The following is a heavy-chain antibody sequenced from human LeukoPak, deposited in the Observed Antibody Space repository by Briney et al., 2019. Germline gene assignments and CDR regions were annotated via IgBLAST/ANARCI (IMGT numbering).Heavy chain of an antibody. CDR3: TGYCSSTSCLNAFDI. V-gene: IGHV3-73*01. CDR1: GFTFSGSA. Sequence: GGSLRLSCAASGFTFSGSAMHWVRQASGKGLEWVGRIRSKANSYATAYAASVKGRFTISRDDSKNTAYLQMNSLKTEDTAVYYCTGYCSSTSCLNAFDIWGQGTMVTVSP. J-gene: IGHJ3*02. D-gene: IGHD2-2*01. CDR2: IRSKANSYAT.